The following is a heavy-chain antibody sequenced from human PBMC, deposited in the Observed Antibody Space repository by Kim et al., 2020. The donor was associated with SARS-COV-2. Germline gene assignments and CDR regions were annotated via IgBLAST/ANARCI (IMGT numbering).Heavy chain of an antibody. CDR3: VKSGIDASGDY. CDR2: IWYDGTKK. Sequence: GGSLRLSCAASGFTFSSFAMHWVRQAPGKGLDWVALIWYDGTKKYYADSVKGRFTISRDNSKNTLYLQMNSLRVEDTAVYYCVKSGIDASGDYWGQGTPVTVS. J-gene: IGHJ4*02. D-gene: IGHD1-26*01. V-gene: IGHV3-33*06. CDR1: GFTFSSFA.